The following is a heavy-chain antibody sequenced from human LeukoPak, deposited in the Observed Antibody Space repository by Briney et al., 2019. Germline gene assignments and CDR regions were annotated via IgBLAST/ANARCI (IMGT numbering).Heavy chain of an antibody. J-gene: IGHJ4*02. CDR1: GGSISSYF. D-gene: IGHD6-19*01. V-gene: IGHV4-59*01. Sequence: PSETLSLTCTVSGGSISSYFWSWIRQPPGKGLEWIGYIYYRGSTSYNPSLKSRVTISVDTSKNQFSLKLSSVTAADTAVYYCARDWGSSGGLGVGYWGQGALVTVSS. CDR3: ARDWGSSGGLGVGY. CDR2: IYYRGST.